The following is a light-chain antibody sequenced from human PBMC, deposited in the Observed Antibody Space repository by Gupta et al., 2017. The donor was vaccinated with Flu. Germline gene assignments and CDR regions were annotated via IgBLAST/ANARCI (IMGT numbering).Light chain of an antibody. CDR2: DVD. J-gene: IGLJ3*02. Sequence: QSALTQPRSVSGSPGQSVTISCTGTSSDVGGYKYVSWYQQHPGKAPKLIIYDVDKRPSGVPDRFSGSKSGNTASLTISGLQADDEADYYCCSYAGSYTWVFGGGTKLTVL. V-gene: IGLV2-11*01. CDR3: CSYAGSYTWV. CDR1: SSDVGGYKY.